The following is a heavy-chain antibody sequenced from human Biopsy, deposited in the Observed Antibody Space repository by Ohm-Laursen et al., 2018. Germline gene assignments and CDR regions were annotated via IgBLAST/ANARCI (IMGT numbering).Heavy chain of an antibody. CDR2: INPKKGDT. J-gene: IGHJ5*02. CDR3: SREQHYYSA. V-gene: IGHV1-2*06. D-gene: IGHD2-21*02. CDR1: GYTFTDDQ. Sequence: SSVKVSCKTTGYTFTDDQIHWVREAPGQGLEWMGLINPKKGDTRYAQKFQGRVTMTSDVSVATAYMELTGLTSDDTAVYFCSREQHYYSAWGQGTLVTVSS.